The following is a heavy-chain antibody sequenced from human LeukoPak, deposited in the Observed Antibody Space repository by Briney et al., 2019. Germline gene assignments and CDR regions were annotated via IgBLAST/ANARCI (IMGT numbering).Heavy chain of an antibody. V-gene: IGHV3-33*01. D-gene: IGHD3-16*01. CDR1: GFTFSSYG. CDR2: IWYDASNR. J-gene: IGHJ6*02. Sequence: GGSPRLSCAASGFTFSSYGMHWVRQAPGKGLEWVAVIWYDASNRYYADSVKGRFTISRDNSKNTLYLQMNSLRAEDTAVYYCAGGIYGMDVWGQGTTVTVSS. CDR3: AGGIYGMDV.